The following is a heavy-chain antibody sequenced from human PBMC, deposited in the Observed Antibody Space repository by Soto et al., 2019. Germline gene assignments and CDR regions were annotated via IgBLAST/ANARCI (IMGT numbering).Heavy chain of an antibody. CDR3: ARCLHSYGLDV. Sequence: GGSLRLSCSDSVFAFSSYCMSWVRQAPGKGLEWVANINQDGSGKWYVDSAKGRFTISRDKAKNSLYLQMNSLRVEDTAIYYCARCLHSYGLDVWGQGTTVTVSS. CDR2: INQDGSGK. J-gene: IGHJ6*02. V-gene: IGHV3-7*05. CDR1: VFAFSSYC.